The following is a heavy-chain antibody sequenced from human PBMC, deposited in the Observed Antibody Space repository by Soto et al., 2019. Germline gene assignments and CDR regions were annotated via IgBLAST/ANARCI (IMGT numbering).Heavy chain of an antibody. Sequence: ASVKVSCKASGGTFSSYAISWVRQAPGQGLEWMGGIIPIFGTANYAQKFQGRVTITADESTSTAYMELSSLRSEDTAVYYCARESGPGVWFGELPNPHALDYWGQGTLVTVSS. CDR1: GGTFSSYA. CDR3: ARESGPGVWFGELPNPHALDY. D-gene: IGHD3-10*01. J-gene: IGHJ4*02. CDR2: IIPIFGTA. V-gene: IGHV1-69*13.